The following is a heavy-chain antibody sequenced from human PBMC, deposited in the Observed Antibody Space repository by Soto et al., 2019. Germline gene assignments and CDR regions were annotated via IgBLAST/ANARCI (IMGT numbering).Heavy chain of an antibody. CDR1: GFTFSSYA. J-gene: IGHJ6*02. CDR3: AKGGDRHFYYGMDV. D-gene: IGHD2-21*02. CDR2: ISGSGGGT. Sequence: GGSLRLSCAASGFTFSSYAMSWVRQAPGKGLEWVSAISGSGGGTYYADSVKGRFTISRDNSKNTLYLQMNSLRAEDTAVYYCAKGGDRHFYYGMDVWGQGTTVTVSS. V-gene: IGHV3-23*01.